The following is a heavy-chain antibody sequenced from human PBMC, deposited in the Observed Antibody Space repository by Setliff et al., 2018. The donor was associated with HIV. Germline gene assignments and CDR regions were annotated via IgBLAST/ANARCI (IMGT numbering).Heavy chain of an antibody. D-gene: IGHD6-13*01. J-gene: IGHJ5*02. CDR2: IDHSGST. CDR1: GGSFRGYY. CDR3: ARGTKGSRWSVTRINWFDT. Sequence: PSETLSLTCAVYGGSFRGYYWNWIRQSPDKGLEWIGEIDHSGSTNYNPSLRSRVIMSADTPKSQFYLNLTSLTAGDTAVYYCARGTKGSRWSVTRINWFDTWGQGTLVTVSS. V-gene: IGHV4-34*10.